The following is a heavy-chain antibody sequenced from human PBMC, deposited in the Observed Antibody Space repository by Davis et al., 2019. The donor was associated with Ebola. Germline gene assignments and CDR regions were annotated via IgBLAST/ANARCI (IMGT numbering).Heavy chain of an antibody. D-gene: IGHD4-11*01. J-gene: IGHJ4*02. Sequence: SETLSLTCAVHGGSFSGYYWSWIRQPPGKGLEWIGSIYYSGSTYYNPSLKSRVTISVDTSKNQFSLKLSSVTAADTAVYFCARGGDYSWNYWGQGILVTVSS. CDR1: GGSFSGYY. CDR2: IYYSGST. V-gene: IGHV4-34*01. CDR3: ARGGDYSWNY.